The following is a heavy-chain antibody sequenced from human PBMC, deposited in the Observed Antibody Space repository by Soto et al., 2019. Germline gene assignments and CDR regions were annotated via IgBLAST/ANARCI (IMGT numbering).Heavy chain of an antibody. V-gene: IGHV3-7*03. CDR1: GFNFNTYW. Sequence: PGGSLRLSCAASGFNFNTYWMYWVRQAPGKGLEWVANTDTDGSRKNYVDSVKGRFIISRDNAKSSLFLQMNSLRADDTAVYYCGRVPLDGNYANGVDVWGQGTTVTVSS. D-gene: IGHD4-17*01. CDR3: GRVPLDGNYANGVDV. J-gene: IGHJ6*02. CDR2: TDTDGSRK.